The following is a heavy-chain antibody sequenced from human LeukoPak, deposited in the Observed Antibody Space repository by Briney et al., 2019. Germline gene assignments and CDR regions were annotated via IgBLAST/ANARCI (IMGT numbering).Heavy chain of an antibody. D-gene: IGHD3-22*01. CDR2: ISYDGSNK. Sequence: PGGSLRLSCAASGFTFSSYGMHWVRQAPGKGLEWVAVISYDGSNKYYADSAKGRFTISRDNSKNTLYLQMNSLRAEDTAVYYCAKDKVGYYDSSLPSFWGQGTMVTVSS. V-gene: IGHV3-30*18. J-gene: IGHJ3*01. CDR3: AKDKVGYYDSSLPSF. CDR1: GFTFSSYG.